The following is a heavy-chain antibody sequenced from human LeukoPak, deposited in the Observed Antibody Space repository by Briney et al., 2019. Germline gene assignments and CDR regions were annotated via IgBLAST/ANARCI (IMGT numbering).Heavy chain of an antibody. J-gene: IGHJ4*02. V-gene: IGHV3-53*01. CDR3: ATSGWYQGIDY. CDR1: GFTFSSNY. CDR2: IYSGGST. D-gene: IGHD6-19*01. Sequence: GGSLRLSCAASGFTFSSNYMSWVCQTPGKGLEWVSVIYSGGSTYYADSVKGRFAISRDNSKNTLYLQMNSLRAEDTAVYYCATSGWYQGIDYWGQGTLVTVSS.